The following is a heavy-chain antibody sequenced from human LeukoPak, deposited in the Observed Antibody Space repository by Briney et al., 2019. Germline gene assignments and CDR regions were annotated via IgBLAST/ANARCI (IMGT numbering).Heavy chain of an antibody. J-gene: IGHJ3*02. CDR1: GYTFTSSD. Sequence: GASVKVSCKASGYTFTSSDINWVRQATGQGLEWMGWMNPNSGNTGYAQQFQGRVTMTRNTSISTAYMELSSLRSDDAAMYYCARGHYYDSSGYYYLNAFDIWGQGTMVTVSS. CDR3: ARGHYYDSSGYYYLNAFDI. D-gene: IGHD3-22*01. V-gene: IGHV1-8*01. CDR2: MNPNSGNT.